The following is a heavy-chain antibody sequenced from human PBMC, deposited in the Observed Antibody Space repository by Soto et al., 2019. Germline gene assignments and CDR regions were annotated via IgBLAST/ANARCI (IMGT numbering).Heavy chain of an antibody. J-gene: IGHJ5*02. CDR2: IYHSGST. D-gene: IGHD4-17*01. CDR1: GGSISSGGYS. CDR3: ARVGDYGDPSWFDP. Sequence: QLQLQESGSGLVKPSQTLSLTCAVSGGSISSGGYSWSWIRQPPGKGLEWIGYIYHSGSTYYNPSRKSRVTISVDRSKNQFSLKLRSVTAADTAVYYCARVGDYGDPSWFDPWGQGTLVTVSS. V-gene: IGHV4-30-2*01.